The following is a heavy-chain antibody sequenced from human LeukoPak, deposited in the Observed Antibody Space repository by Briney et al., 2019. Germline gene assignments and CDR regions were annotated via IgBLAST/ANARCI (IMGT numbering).Heavy chain of an antibody. CDR2: IYHSGST. CDR3: ARLDSYGYFHY. J-gene: IGHJ4*02. Sequence: SETLSLTCAVSGYSISSGYYWGWIRQPPGKGLEWIGSIYHSGSTYYNPSLKSRVTISVDTSKNQFSLKLSSVTAADTAVYYCARLDSYGYFHYWGQGTLVTVSS. CDR1: GYSISSGYY. D-gene: IGHD5-18*01. V-gene: IGHV4-38-2*01.